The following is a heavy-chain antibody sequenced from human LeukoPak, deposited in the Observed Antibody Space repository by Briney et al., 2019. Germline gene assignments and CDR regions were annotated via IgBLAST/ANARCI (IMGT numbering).Heavy chain of an antibody. Sequence: PSETLSLTCAVYGGSFSGYYWSWVRQPPGKGLEWIGEINHSGSTNYNPSLKSRVTISVDTSKNQFSLKLSSVTAADTAVYYCARENSSGWYGAFDIWGQGTMVTVSS. V-gene: IGHV4-34*01. D-gene: IGHD6-19*01. CDR2: INHSGST. J-gene: IGHJ3*02. CDR3: ARENSSGWYGAFDI. CDR1: GGSFSGYY.